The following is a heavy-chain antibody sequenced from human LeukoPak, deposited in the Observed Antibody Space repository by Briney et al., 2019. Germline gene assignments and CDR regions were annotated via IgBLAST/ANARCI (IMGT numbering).Heavy chain of an antibody. J-gene: IGHJ4*02. CDR1: GGSISSSSYY. V-gene: IGHV4-39*01. D-gene: IGHD3-22*01. CDR2: IYYSGST. Sequence: SETLSLTCTVSGGSISSSSYYWGWIRQPPGKGLEWIGSIYYSGSTYYNPSLKSRVTISVDTSRNQFSLKLSSVTAPDTAVYYCARWPKNLIYYDSSGSDYWGQGTLVTVSS. CDR3: ARWPKNLIYYDSSGSDY.